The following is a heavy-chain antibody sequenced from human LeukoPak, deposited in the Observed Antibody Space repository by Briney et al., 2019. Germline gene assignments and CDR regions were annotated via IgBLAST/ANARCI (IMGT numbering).Heavy chain of an antibody. Sequence: SETLSLTCTVSGGSISSYYWSWIRQPPGKGLEWIGYTYTSGSTNYNPSLKSRVTISVDTSKNQFSLKLSSVTAADTAVYYCARQLEPDAFDIWGQGTMVTVSS. V-gene: IGHV4-4*09. CDR3: ARQLEPDAFDI. D-gene: IGHD1-1*01. CDR2: TYTSGST. J-gene: IGHJ3*02. CDR1: GGSISSYY.